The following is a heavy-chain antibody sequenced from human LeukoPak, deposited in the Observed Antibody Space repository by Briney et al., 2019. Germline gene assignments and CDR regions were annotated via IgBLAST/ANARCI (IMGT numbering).Heavy chain of an antibody. J-gene: IGHJ3*02. Sequence: SETLSLTCTVSGGSISSYYWSWIRQPPGKGLEWIGYIYYSGSTNYNPSLKSRVAISVDTSKNQFSLKLSSVTAADTAVYYCASGGADDAFDIWGQGTMVTVSS. D-gene: IGHD2-21*01. CDR1: GGSISSYY. CDR3: ASGGADDAFDI. V-gene: IGHV4-59*08. CDR2: IYYSGST.